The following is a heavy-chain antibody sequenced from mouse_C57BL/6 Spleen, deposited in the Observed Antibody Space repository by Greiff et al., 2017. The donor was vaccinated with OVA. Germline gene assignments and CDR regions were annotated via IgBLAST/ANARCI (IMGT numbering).Heavy chain of an antibody. J-gene: IGHJ1*03. V-gene: IGHV1-81*01. D-gene: IGHD1-1*01. CDR3: ARGAFYYGSSDGYFDV. CDR2: IYPRSGNT. Sequence: VQLQQSGAELARPGASVKLSCKASGYTFTSYGISWVKQRTGQGLEWIGEIYPRSGNTYYNEKFKGKATLTADKSSSTAYMELRSLTSEDSAVYFCARGAFYYGSSDGYFDVWGTGTTVTVSS. CDR1: GYTFTSYG.